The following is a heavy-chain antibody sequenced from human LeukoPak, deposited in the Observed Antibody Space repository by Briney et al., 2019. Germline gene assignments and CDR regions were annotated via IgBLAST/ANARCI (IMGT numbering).Heavy chain of an antibody. J-gene: IGHJ4*02. CDR2: ISWNSGTI. D-gene: IGHD6-19*01. CDR1: GFTFDDYA. Sequence: GGSLRLSCAASGFTFDDYAMHWVRQAPGKGLEWVSGISWNSGTIGYADSVKGRFTISRDNAKNSLYLQMNSLRAEDTALYYCARVSDISVAAYFDYWGQGTLVTVSS. CDR3: ARVSDISVAAYFDY. V-gene: IGHV3-9*01.